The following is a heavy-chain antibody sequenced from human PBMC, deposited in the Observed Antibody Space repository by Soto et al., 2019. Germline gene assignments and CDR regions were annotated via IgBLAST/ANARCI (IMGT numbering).Heavy chain of an antibody. CDR1: GYSISTGFN. D-gene: IGHD2-2*01. J-gene: IGHJ4*02. CDR2: IYHSGST. CDR3: AQDWGTGFYQLES. V-gene: IGHV4-38-2*01. Sequence: SETLSLTCAVSGYSISTGFNWAWIRQPPGKGLEWIGSIYHSGSTYYNLSLKSRVTISSDASKNQISLKLSSVTAADTALYYCAQDWGTGFYQLESGGQETLGSLS.